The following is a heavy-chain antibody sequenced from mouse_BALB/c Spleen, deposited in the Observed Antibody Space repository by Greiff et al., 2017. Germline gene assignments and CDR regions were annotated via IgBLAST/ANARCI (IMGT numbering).Heavy chain of an antibody. Sequence: QVQLKQPGAELVRPGASVKLSCKASGYTFTSYWINWVKQRPGQGLEWIGNIYPSDSYTNYNQKFKDKATLTVDKSSSTAYMQLSSPTSEDSAVYYCTRWTTVVATEYFDVWGAGTTVTVSS. V-gene: IGHV1-69*02. J-gene: IGHJ1*01. CDR3: TRWTTVVATEYFDV. D-gene: IGHD1-1*01. CDR1: GYTFTSYW. CDR2: IYPSDSYT.